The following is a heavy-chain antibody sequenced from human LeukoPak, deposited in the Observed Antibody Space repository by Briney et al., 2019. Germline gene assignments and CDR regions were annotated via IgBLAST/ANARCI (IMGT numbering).Heavy chain of an antibody. CDR3: ARDPGVVALHYFDY. CDR2: IGGLGGST. V-gene: IGHV3-23*01. J-gene: IGHJ4*02. Sequence: GGSLRLSCAASGFTFSSHAMGWVRQAPGKGLEWVSGIGGLGGSTYYAGSVKGRFTIPRDNSQNTLYLHMNSLRADDTAVYYCARDPGVVALHYFDYWGQGSLVTVSS. CDR1: GFTFSSHA. D-gene: IGHD3-3*01.